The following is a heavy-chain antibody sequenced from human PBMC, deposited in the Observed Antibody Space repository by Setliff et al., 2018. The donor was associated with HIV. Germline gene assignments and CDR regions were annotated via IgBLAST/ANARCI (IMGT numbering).Heavy chain of an antibody. CDR1: GGSINSGGYY. CDR3: ARARYIVIRGDAGMDV. V-gene: IGHV4-61*02. Sequence: PSETLSLTCTVSGGSINSGGYYWVWIRQPALKGLEWIGRIYTSGLTNYNPSLKSRVTISVDTSKNQVSLKLSSVTASDTAVYYCARARYIVIRGDAGMDVWGPGTRVTVSS. D-gene: IGHD3-10*01. CDR2: IYTSGLT. J-gene: IGHJ6*02.